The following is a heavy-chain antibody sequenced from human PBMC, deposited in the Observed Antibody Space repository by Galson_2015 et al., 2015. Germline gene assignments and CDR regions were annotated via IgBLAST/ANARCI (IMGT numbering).Heavy chain of an antibody. CDR2: ISAYNGNT. CDR1: GYSFTTYG. J-gene: IGHJ6*02. D-gene: IGHD3-10*01. CDR3: ARSDGSAPIYGMDV. V-gene: IGHV1-18*01. Sequence: SVKVSCKASGYSFTTYGISWVRQAPGQGLEWMGWISAYNGNTNYARKFQGRVTMTTDTSTRTAYMEVRSLRSDDTAVYYCARSDGSAPIYGMDVWGQGTTITVSS.